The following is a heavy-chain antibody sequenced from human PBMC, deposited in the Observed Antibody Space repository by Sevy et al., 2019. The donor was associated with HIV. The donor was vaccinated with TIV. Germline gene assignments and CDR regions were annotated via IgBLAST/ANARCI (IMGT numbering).Heavy chain of an antibody. CDR2: ISGSGGST. J-gene: IGHJ6*02. CDR1: GFTFSSYA. CDR3: AKEGVGAILYYYGMDV. D-gene: IGHD1-26*01. V-gene: IGHV3-23*01. Sequence: GGSLRLSCAASGFTFSSYAMSWVRQAPGKGLEWVSAISGSGGSTYYADSVKGRFTISRDNSKNTLYLQMNSLRAEDTAVYYWAKEGVGAILYYYGMDVWGQGTTVTVSS.